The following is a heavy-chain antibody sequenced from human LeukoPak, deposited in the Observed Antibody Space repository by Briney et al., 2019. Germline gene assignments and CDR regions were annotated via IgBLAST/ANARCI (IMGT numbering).Heavy chain of an antibody. CDR3: AKGSGSYYYYMDV. V-gene: IGHV3-23*01. D-gene: IGHD1-26*01. CDR2: ISGSGGST. CDR1: GFTFSDYY. J-gene: IGHJ6*03. Sequence: PGGSLRLSCAASGFTFSDYYMSWVRQAPGKGLEWVSAISGSGGSTYYADSVKGRFTISRDNSKNTLYLQMNSLRAEDTAVYYCAKGSGSYYYYMDVWGKGTTVTVSS.